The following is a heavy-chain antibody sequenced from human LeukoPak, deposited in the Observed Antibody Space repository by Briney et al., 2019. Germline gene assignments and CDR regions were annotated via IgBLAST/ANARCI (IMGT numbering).Heavy chain of an antibody. CDR3: ARDKGTGYFDF. V-gene: IGHV4-59*08. CDR1: GGSISSYY. J-gene: IGHJ4*02. D-gene: IGHD1-1*01. CDR2: IYYSGST. Sequence: SETLSLTCTVSGGSISSYYWSWIRQPPGKGLEWIGYIYYSGSTNYNPSLKSRVTISVDTSKNQFSLKLSSVTAADTAVYYCARDKGTGYFDFWGQGTLVSVSP.